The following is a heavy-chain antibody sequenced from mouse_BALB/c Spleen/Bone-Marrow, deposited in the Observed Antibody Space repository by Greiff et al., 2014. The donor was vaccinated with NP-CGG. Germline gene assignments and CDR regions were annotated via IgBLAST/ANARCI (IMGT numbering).Heavy chain of an antibody. V-gene: IGHV1-54*03. CDR2: INPGSGGT. D-gene: IGHD2-1*01. CDR3: AREGYYGLDY. CDR1: GYAFTNYL. Sequence: VQLQQSGAKLVRPGTSVEVSCKASGYAFTNYLIEWFKQRPGQGLEWIGVINPGSGGTNFNEKFRGKATLTADKSSSTAYMQFNSLTSDDSAVYFCAREGYYGLDYWGQGTTLTVSS. J-gene: IGHJ2*01.